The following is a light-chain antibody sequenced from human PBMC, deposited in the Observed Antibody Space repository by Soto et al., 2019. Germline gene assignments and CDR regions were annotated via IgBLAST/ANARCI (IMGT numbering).Light chain of an antibody. CDR1: QSVSSSY. V-gene: IGKV3-20*01. CDR2: GAS. J-gene: IGKJ2*01. CDR3: LQHGSAPYT. Sequence: EIVLTQSPGTLSLSPGERATLSCRASQSVSSSYLAWYQQKPGQAPRLLIYGASSRATGIPDRFSGSGSGTDFTLTNSRLEPEDFAVYYCLQHGSAPYTFGQGTRLEIK.